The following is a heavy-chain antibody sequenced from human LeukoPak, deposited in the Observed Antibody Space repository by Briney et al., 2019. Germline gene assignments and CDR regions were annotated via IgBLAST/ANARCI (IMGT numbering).Heavy chain of an antibody. CDR1: RYTFTGYY. V-gene: IGHV1-2*02. CDR3: VEDRYYYYGMDV. Sequence: GASVKVSCKASRYTFTGYYMHWVRQAPGQGLEWMGWINPNSGGTNYAQKFQGRVTMTRDTSISTAYMELSRLRSDDTAVYYCVEDRYYYYGMDVWGQGTTATVSS. CDR2: INPNSGGT. J-gene: IGHJ6*02.